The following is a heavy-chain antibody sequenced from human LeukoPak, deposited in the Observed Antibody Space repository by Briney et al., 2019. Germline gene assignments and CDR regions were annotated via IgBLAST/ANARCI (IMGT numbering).Heavy chain of an antibody. CDR2: FDPEDGET. V-gene: IGHV1-24*01. J-gene: IGHJ4*02. CDR3: ATITVRGYYDSTALDY. D-gene: IGHD3-22*01. Sequence: GASVKVSCKVSGYTLTELSMHRVRQAPGKGLEWMGGFDPEDGETIYAQKFQGRVTMTEDTSTDTAYMELSSLRSEDTAVYYCATITVRGYYDSTALDYWGQGTLVTVSS. CDR1: GYTLTELS.